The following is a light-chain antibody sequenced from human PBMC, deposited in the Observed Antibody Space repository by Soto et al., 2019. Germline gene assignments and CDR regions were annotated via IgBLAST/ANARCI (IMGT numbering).Light chain of an antibody. Sequence: QSVLTQPPSVSGAPGRRVTISCTGCSSNIGAGCEVHWYQHLPGKAPKLLIYGNTNRPSGVPDRFSGSKSGTSASLAITGLQAEDEADYYCQSYDSSLSASYVFGGGTKVTLL. J-gene: IGLJ1*01. CDR2: GNT. CDR3: QSYDSSLSASYV. CDR1: SSNIGAGCE. V-gene: IGLV1-40*01.